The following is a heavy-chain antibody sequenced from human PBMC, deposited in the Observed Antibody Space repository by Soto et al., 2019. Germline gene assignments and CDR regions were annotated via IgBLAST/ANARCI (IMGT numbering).Heavy chain of an antibody. Sequence: GGSLRLSCAASGFTFSSYSMNWVRQAPGKGLEWVSSISSSSSYIYYADSVKGRFTISRDNAKNSLYLQMNSLRAEDTAVYYCATYDSSGYYSEEEMKVNYYYYGMDVWGQGTTVTVSS. D-gene: IGHD3-22*01. CDR3: ATYDSSGYYSEEEMKVNYYYYGMDV. V-gene: IGHV3-21*01. J-gene: IGHJ6*02. CDR1: GFTFSSYS. CDR2: ISSSSSYI.